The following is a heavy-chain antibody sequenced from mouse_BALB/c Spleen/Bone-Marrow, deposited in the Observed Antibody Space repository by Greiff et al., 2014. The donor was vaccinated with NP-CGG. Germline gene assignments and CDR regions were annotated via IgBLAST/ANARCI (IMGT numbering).Heavy chain of an antibody. CDR3: TTGTRFAY. CDR1: GYTFTSYW. Sequence: ESEAELVRPGASVKLSCKASGYTFTSYWINWVKQRPGQGLEWIGNIYPSDSYTNYNQKFKDKATLTVDKSSSTAYMQLSSPTSEDSAVYYCTTGTRFAYWGQGTLVTVSA. D-gene: IGHD4-1*01. V-gene: IGHV1-69*02. J-gene: IGHJ3*01. CDR2: IYPSDSYT.